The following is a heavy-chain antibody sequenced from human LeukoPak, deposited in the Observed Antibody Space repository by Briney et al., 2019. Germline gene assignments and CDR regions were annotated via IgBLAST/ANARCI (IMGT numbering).Heavy chain of an antibody. CDR2: IIPIFGTA. V-gene: IGHV1-69*13. CDR1: GGTFSSYA. D-gene: IGHD3-9*01. Sequence: SVKVSCKASGGTFSSYAISWVRQAPGQGLEWMGGIIPIFGTANYAQKFQGRVTITADESTSTAYMELSSLRSEDTAVYYCARDYYDILTGYYNPSGNDYWRQGTLVTVSS. J-gene: IGHJ4*02. CDR3: ARDYYDILTGYYNPSGNDY.